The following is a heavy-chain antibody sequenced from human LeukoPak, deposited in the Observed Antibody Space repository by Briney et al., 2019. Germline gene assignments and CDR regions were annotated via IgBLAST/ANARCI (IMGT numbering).Heavy chain of an antibody. J-gene: IGHJ4*02. CDR1: GYTFTGYY. V-gene: IGHV1-2*02. Sequence: ASVKVSRMASGYTFTGYYMHWVRQAPGQGLEWMGWINPNSGGTNFAQKFQGRVTMTRDTSISTAYMELSRLRSDDTAVYYCARPYSSGWTTGYWGQGTLVTVSS. CDR3: ARPYSSGWTTGY. D-gene: IGHD6-19*01. CDR2: INPNSGGT.